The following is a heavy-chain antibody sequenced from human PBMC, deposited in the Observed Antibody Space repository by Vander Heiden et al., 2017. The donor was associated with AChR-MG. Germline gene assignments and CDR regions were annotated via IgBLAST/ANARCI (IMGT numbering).Heavy chain of an antibody. J-gene: IGHJ3*02. CDR2: IYHSGST. CDR1: GGSISSGGYS. D-gene: IGHD3-9*01. CDR3: ASFDQGYPGAFDI. V-gene: IGHV4-30-2*01. Sequence: QLQLQESGSGLVKPSQTLSLTCAVSGGSISSGGYSWSWIRQPPGKGLEWIGYIYHSGSTYYNPALKSRVTISVDRSKNQFSLKLSSVTAADTAVYYCASFDQGYPGAFDIWGQGTMVTVSS.